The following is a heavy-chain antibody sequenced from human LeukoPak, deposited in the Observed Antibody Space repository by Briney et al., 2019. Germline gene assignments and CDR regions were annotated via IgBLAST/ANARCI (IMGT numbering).Heavy chain of an antibody. CDR1: GGTFSSYA. V-gene: IGHV1-69*05. CDR2: IIPIFGTA. Sequence: GASVKVSCKASGGTFSSYAISWVRQAPGQGLEWMGGIIPIFGTANYAQKFQGRVTITTDESTSTAYMELSSLRSEDTAVYYCARVWDYDPTQITYAFDIWGQGTMVTVSS. D-gene: IGHD3-3*01. J-gene: IGHJ3*02. CDR3: ARVWDYDPTQITYAFDI.